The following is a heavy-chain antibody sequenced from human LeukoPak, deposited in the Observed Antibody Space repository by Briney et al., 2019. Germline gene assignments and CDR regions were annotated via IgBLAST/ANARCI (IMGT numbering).Heavy chain of an antibody. CDR3: ARGRDSSSLYYGMDV. D-gene: IGHD6-13*01. J-gene: IGHJ6*02. V-gene: IGHV4-4*02. CDR1: GGSISSSNW. Sequence: SETLSLTCAVSGGSISSSNWWSWVRQPPGKGLEWIGEIYHSGSTNYNPSLKSRVTISVDTSKNQFSLKLSSVTAADTAVYYCARGRDSSSLYYGMDVWGQGTTVTVSS. CDR2: IYHSGST.